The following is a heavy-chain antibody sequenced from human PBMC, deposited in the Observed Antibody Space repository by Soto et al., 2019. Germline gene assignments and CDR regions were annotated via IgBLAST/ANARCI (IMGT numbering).Heavy chain of an antibody. V-gene: IGHV4-59*08. CDR3: ARRYGDCFDY. J-gene: IGHJ4*02. Sequence: PSETLSLTCTVSGGSIRSYYWSWIRQPPGKGLEWIGYIYYSGITNYNPSLKSRVTISVDTSKNQFSLNLSSVTAADTAVYYCARRYGDCFDYWGQGTLVTVSS. CDR1: GGSIRSYY. D-gene: IGHD4-17*01. CDR2: IYYSGIT.